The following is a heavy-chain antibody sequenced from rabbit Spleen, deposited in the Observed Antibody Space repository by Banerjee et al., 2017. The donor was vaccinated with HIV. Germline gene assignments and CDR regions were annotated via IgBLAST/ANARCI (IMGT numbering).Heavy chain of an antibody. J-gene: IGHJ6*01. CDR3: ARDTGSSFSSYGMDL. CDR1: RFSFSNNYY. Sequence: QSLEESGGDLVKPGTSLTLTCTASRFSFSNNYYICWVRQAPGKGLECIACIYGGSDGSTYYASWAKGRFTISKTSSTTVTLQMTSLTAADTATYFCARDTGSSFSSYGMDLWGPGTLVTVS. CDR2: IYGGSDGST. D-gene: IGHD8-1*01. V-gene: IGHV1S40*01.